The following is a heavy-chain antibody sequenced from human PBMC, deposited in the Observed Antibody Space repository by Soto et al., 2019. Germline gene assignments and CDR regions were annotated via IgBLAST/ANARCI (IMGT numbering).Heavy chain of an antibody. Sequence: GASVKVSCKASGYTFTSYNINWVRQTTGQGLEWMGWMNPNSGNTGYAQKFQGRVTMTRNTSISTAYMELSSLRSEDTAVYYCVLTYSGYDYVYYYYYMYVWGKGTTVTV. CDR2: MNPNSGNT. CDR3: VLTYSGYDYVYYYYYMYV. D-gene: IGHD5-12*01. J-gene: IGHJ6*03. CDR1: GYTFTSYN. V-gene: IGHV1-8*01.